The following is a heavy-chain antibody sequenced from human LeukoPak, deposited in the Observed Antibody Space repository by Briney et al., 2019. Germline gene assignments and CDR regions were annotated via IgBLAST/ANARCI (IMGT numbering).Heavy chain of an antibody. CDR2: ISSSGNYI. Sequence: GGSLRLSCAASGFTFSSYNMNWVRQAPGKGLEWVSSISSSGNYIYYADSLKGRFTISRDNAKNSLYLQMNSLRAEDTAVYYCARGDKYIAFSPPLQGFDYWGQGTLVTVSS. CDR1: GFTFSSYN. V-gene: IGHV3-21*01. J-gene: IGHJ4*02. CDR3: ARGDKYIAFSPPLQGFDY. D-gene: IGHD3-3*02.